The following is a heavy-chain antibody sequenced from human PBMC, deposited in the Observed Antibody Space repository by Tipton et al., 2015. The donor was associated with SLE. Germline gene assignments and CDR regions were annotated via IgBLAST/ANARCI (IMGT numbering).Heavy chain of an antibody. D-gene: IGHD4-17*01. J-gene: IGHJ4*02. CDR1: GVSFINYY. Sequence: TLSLTCTVSGVSFINYYWSWIRQPPGKGLEWIGYIFYTGRTKYNPSLKSRVTISLDTSKNQFSLSLNSVTAADTAVYYCARDFEGYGEYDYWGQGTLVTVSS. V-gene: IGHV4-59*01. CDR2: IFYTGRT. CDR3: ARDFEGYGEYDY.